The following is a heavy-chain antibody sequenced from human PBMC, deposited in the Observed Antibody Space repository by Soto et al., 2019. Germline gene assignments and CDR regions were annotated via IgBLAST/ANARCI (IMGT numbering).Heavy chain of an antibody. V-gene: IGHV4-4*07. D-gene: IGHD6-13*01. J-gene: IGHJ6*02. CDR2: VYATGTT. Sequence: PSETLSLTCNVSGGSISKFYWAWIRKTAGNGLEWMGRVYATGTTDYNPSLKSRVTISVDTSRNQFSLKLSSVTAADTAVYYCVRGEIAAVFLDVWGQGTTVTVSS. CDR3: VRGEIAAVFLDV. CDR1: GGSISKFY.